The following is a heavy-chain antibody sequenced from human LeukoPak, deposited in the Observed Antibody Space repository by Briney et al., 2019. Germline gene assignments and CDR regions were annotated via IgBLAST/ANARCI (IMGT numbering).Heavy chain of an antibody. CDR1: GCTFSSYG. Sequence: PGRSLRLSCAASGCTFSSYGMHWVRQAPGKGLEWVAVISYDGSNKYYADSVKGRFTISRDNSKNTLYMQMNSLRAEDTAVYYCAKDACSSTSCYDPLRYFDYWGQGTLVTVSS. CDR2: ISYDGSNK. V-gene: IGHV3-30*18. J-gene: IGHJ4*02. CDR3: AKDACSSTSCYDPLRYFDY. D-gene: IGHD2-2*01.